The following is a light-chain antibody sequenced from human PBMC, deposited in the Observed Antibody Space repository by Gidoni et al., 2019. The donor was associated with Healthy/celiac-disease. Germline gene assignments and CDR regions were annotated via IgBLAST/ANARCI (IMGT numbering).Light chain of an antibody. V-gene: IGKV3-11*01. Sequence: EIVLTQSPAPPSLSPGERATLSCRASQSVSSYLAWYQQKPGQAPRLLIYDASNRATGIPARFRGSGSGTDFTLTISSLEPEDFAVYYCQQRSNWPPTITFGQGTRLEIK. J-gene: IGKJ5*01. CDR3: QQRSNWPPTIT. CDR2: DAS. CDR1: QSVSSY.